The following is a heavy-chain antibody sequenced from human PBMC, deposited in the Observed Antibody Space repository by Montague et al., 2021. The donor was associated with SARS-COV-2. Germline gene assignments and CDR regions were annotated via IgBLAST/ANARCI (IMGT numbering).Heavy chain of an antibody. V-gene: IGHV4-39*02. CDR2: ISYSGST. CDR3: ARLWDFYGSGSYKNSWFDP. Sequence: SETLSLTCNVSGASISRSDYYWAWIRQPPGKGLELIGSISYSGSTYFNPSLESRLTMSVDTSKNHFSLKLSSVTAADTAVYYCARLWDFYGSGSYKNSWFDPWGQGTRVTVSS. D-gene: IGHD3-10*01. J-gene: IGHJ5*02. CDR1: GASISRSDYY.